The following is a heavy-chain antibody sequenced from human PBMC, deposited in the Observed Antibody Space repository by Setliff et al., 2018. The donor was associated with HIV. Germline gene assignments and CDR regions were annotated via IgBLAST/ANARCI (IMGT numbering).Heavy chain of an antibody. CDR1: GYSFTNYW. Sequence: GESLKISCQGSGYSFTNYWIGWVRQMPGKGLEWMGIIYPGDSDTRYSPSFQGQVTISADRSMSTAYLQWSSLKASDTAIYYCARHINYYYSGSYPEYWGQGTLVTVSS. V-gene: IGHV5-51*01. CDR3: ARHINYYYSGSYPEY. D-gene: IGHD3-10*01. J-gene: IGHJ4*02. CDR2: IYPGDSDT.